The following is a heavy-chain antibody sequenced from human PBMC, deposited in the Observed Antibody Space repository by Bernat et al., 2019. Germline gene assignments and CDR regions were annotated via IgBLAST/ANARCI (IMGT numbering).Heavy chain of an antibody. CDR1: GGSISSSSYY. Sequence: QLQLQESGPGLVKPSETLSLTCTVSGGSISSSSYYWGWIRQPPGKGLEWIGSIYYSGSTYYNPSLKSRVTISVDTSKNQFSLKLSSVTAADTAVYYCARHDGWMGSIPNWFDPWGQGTLVTVSS. CDR2: IYYSGST. J-gene: IGHJ5*02. CDR3: ARHDGWMGSIPNWFDP. V-gene: IGHV4-39*01. D-gene: IGHD5-12*01.